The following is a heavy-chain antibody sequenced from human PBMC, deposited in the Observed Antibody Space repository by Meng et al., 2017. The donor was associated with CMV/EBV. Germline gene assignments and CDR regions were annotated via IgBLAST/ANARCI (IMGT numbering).Heavy chain of an antibody. D-gene: IGHD6-13*01. V-gene: IGHV1-18*01. CDR3: ARGYSSSWYGERIDP. J-gene: IGHJ5*02. CDR2: ISAYNGNT. CDR1: GYTFTSYG. Sequence: QVLLLHSGAEVKKPGASVKVSCKASGYTFTSYGISWVRQAPRQGLEWMGWISAYNGNTNYAQKLQGRVTMTTDTSTSTAYMELRSLRSDDTAVYYCARGYSSSWYGERIDPWGQGTLVTVSS.